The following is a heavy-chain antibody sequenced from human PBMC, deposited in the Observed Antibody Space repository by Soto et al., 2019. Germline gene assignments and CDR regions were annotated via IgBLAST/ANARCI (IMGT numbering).Heavy chain of an antibody. Sequence: QVQLVESGGGVVQPGRSLRLSCAASGFTFSSYAMHWVRQAPGKGLEWVAVISYDGSNKYYADSVKGRFTISRDNSKNTLYLQMNSLRAEDTAVYYCARVSYDFWSGYSTERSYYYYGIDVWGQGTTVTVSS. J-gene: IGHJ6*02. CDR2: ISYDGSNK. CDR1: GFTFSSYA. CDR3: ARVSYDFWSGYSTERSYYYYGIDV. V-gene: IGHV3-30-3*01. D-gene: IGHD3-3*01.